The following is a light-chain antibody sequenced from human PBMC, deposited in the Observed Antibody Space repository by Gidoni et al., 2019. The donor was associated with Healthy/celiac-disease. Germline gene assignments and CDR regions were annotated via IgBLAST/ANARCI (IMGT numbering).Light chain of an antibody. J-gene: IGLJ2*01. CDR2: DVS. Sequence: QSALTQPASLSGSPGPSITISCTGTSTDVGGYNYVSWYQQHPGKAPKLMIYDVSNRPSGVSNRFSGSKSGNTASLTISGLQAEDEADYYCSSYTSSSTVLFGGGTKLTVL. CDR3: SSYTSSSTVL. V-gene: IGLV2-14*03. CDR1: STDVGGYNY.